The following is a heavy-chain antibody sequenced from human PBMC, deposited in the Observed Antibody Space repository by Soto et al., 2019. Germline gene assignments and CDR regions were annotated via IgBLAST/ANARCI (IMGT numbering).Heavy chain of an antibody. D-gene: IGHD3-9*01. Sequence: AASVKVSCKASGDTFTANYIHWVRQAPGQGFEWMGWINPQSGGTKYAQKFQGRVTMTRDTSINTAYMEVSRLRSDDTAVYYCATDKVAFDMWGQGTMVTVSS. CDR2: INPQSGGT. V-gene: IGHV1-2*02. J-gene: IGHJ3*02. CDR1: GDTFTANY. CDR3: ATDKVAFDM.